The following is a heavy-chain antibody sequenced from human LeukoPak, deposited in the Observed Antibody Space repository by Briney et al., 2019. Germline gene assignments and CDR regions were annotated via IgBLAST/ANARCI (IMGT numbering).Heavy chain of an antibody. CDR2: INWNGGST. J-gene: IGHJ4*02. Sequence: GGSLRLSCAASGFTFTNYWMSWVRQAPGKGLEWVSGINWNGGSTGYADSVEGRFTISRDNAKNSQYLQMNSLRVEDTALYYCARAQTYGDSRLLLDYWGQGTLVTVSS. CDR3: ARAQTYGDSRLLLDY. D-gene: IGHD2-21*02. CDR1: GFTFTNYW. V-gene: IGHV3-20*04.